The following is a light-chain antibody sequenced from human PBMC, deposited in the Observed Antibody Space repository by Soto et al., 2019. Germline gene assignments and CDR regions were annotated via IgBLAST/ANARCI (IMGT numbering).Light chain of an antibody. CDR2: EGS. Sequence: QSVLTQPASVSGSPGQSITISCTGTSSDVGSYKFVSWYQQHPGKAPKLIIYEGSKRPSGISNRFSGSKSGNTASLTISGLQAEDEADYHCCSYAGSSTYVFGTGTKLTVL. V-gene: IGLV2-23*01. CDR1: SSDVGSYKF. CDR3: CSYAGSSTYV. J-gene: IGLJ1*01.